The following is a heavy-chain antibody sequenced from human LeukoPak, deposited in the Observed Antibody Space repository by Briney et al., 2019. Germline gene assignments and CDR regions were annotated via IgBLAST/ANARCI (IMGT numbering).Heavy chain of an antibody. CDR2: IYYSGST. CDR1: GGSISSGDYY. D-gene: IGHD6-6*01. V-gene: IGHV4-30-4*08. J-gene: IGHJ2*01. Sequence: PSQTLSLTCTVSGGSISSGDYYWSWIRQPPGKGLEWIGYIYYSGSTYYNPSLKSRVTISVDTSKNQFPLKLSSVTAADTAVYYCARDPEGSSSSISGWYFDLWGRGTLLTVSS. CDR3: ARDPEGSSSSISGWYFDL.